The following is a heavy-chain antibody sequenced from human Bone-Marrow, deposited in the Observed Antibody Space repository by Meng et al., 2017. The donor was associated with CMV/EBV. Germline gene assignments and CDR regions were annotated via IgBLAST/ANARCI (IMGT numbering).Heavy chain of an antibody. D-gene: IGHD6-6*01. V-gene: IGHV1-69*04. Sequence: FIIYTFNWVRVPPGQGLEGVGRISPSLGIANCAQKLQVRVTIATDKSTSAAYMELGSLRSADTAVYDCAGDPRSWGSSSSGLLFDSWGQGTLVTVSS. CDR3: AGDPRSWGSSSSGLLFDS. CDR2: ISPSLGIA. CDR1: FIIYT. J-gene: IGHJ4*02.